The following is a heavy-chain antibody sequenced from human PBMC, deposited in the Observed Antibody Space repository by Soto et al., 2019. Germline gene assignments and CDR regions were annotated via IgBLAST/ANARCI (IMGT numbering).Heavy chain of an antibody. D-gene: IGHD3-22*01. CDR3: ARHLSGVVAY. V-gene: IGHV5-10-1*01. CDR2: IDPSDSYT. Sequence: PGESLKISCKCAGYIFTSYWISWVRQMPGKGLEWMGRIDPSDSYTNYSPSFQGHVTISADKSISTAYLQWSSLKASDTAMYYCARHLSGVVAYWGQGTLVTVSS. CDR1: GYIFTSYW. J-gene: IGHJ4*02.